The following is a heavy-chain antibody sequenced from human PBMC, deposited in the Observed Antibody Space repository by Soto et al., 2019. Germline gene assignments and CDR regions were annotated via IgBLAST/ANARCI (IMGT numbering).Heavy chain of an antibody. J-gene: IGHJ4*02. Sequence: QITLKESGPTLVNPTQTLTLTCTFSGFSLSTSGVGVGWIRQPPGKALEWLALIYWDDDKRYSPSLKSRLPITKDTSKNHVVLTMTNLDPVDTATYYCAHRRAVYYYDSSGYYPPDYWGQGTLVTVSS. V-gene: IGHV2-5*02. CDR3: AHRRAVYYYDSSGYYPPDY. CDR2: IYWDDDK. CDR1: GFSLSTSGVG. D-gene: IGHD3-22*01.